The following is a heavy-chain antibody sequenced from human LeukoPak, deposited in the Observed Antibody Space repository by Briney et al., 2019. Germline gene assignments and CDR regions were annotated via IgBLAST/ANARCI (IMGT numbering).Heavy chain of an antibody. CDR1: HGSLRGSN. J-gene: IGHJ3*01. D-gene: IGHD2/OR15-2a*01. CDR2: INHSGSA. CDR3: AGPSTSMFRPRTTFP. Sequence: PSQTLSLTCAGYHGSLRGSNWSCIRQPPRKRTQWIREINHSGSANYNPSLKSRVTISVDTSKNQFSLKLSSVTAADTAVYYCAGPSTSMFRPRTTFPWGQGTMVTVSS. V-gene: IGHV4-34*01.